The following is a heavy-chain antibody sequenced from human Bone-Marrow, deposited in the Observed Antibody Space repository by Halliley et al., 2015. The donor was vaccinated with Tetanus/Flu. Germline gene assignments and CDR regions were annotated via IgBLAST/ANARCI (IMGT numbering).Heavy chain of an antibody. Sequence: TLSLTCAVYGESFSGYYWNWIRQPPGKGLEWIGEINHSGSTNYNPSLKSRVTISVDTSKNQISLNLTSVTAADTAVYYCARETSEIVVLGAFDIWGQGTMVTVSS. CDR3: ARETSEIVVLGAFDI. CDR2: INHSGST. D-gene: IGHD3-22*01. V-gene: IGHV4-34*01. CDR1: GESFSGYY. J-gene: IGHJ3*02.